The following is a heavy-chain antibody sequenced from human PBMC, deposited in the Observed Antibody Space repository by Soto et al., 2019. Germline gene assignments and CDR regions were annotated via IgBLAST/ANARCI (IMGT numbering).Heavy chain of an antibody. V-gene: IGHV1-18*01. CDR1: GYTFTSYG. CDR2: ISAYNGNT. CDR3: ARDPGQRTPDH. J-gene: IGHJ4*02. D-gene: IGHD2-15*01. Sequence: QVQLVQSGAEVKKPGASVKVSCKASGYTFTSYGISWVRQAPGQGLEWMGWISAYNGNTNYAQKLQGRVTMTTDTSTSPADMELRSLRSDDPAVYYCARDPGQRTPDHWGQGTLVTVSS.